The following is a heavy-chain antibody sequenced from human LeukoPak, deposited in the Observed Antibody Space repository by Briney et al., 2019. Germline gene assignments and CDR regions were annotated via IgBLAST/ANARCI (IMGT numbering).Heavy chain of an antibody. CDR1: GFTFSSYA. CDR3: AREFTKGYCSGGSCYSEYFQP. D-gene: IGHD2-15*01. CDR2: ISYDGSNK. J-gene: IGHJ1*01. Sequence: PGRSLRLSCAASGFTFSSYAMHWVRQAPGKGLEWVAVISYDGSNKYYADSVKGRFTISRDNSKNTLYLQMNSLRAEDTAVYYCAREFTKGYCSGGSCYSEYFQPWGPGTLVTVSS. V-gene: IGHV3-30-3*01.